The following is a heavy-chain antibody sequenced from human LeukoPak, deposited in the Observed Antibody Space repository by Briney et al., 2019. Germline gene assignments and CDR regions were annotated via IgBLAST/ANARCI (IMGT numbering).Heavy chain of an antibody. V-gene: IGHV3-23*01. Sequence: GGSLRLSCVASGFTFSSYAMSWVRQAPGKGLEWVSSISGSGGSTYYADSVKGRFTISRDNSRNTLYLQMNSLRAEDTAVYYCARIGYRSSSLDYWGQGTPVTVSS. CDR1: GFTFSSYA. J-gene: IGHJ4*02. CDR3: ARIGYRSSSLDY. D-gene: IGHD6-13*01. CDR2: ISGSGGST.